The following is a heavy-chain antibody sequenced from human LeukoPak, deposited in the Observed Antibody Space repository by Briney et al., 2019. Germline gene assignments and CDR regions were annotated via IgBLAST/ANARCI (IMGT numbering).Heavy chain of an antibody. V-gene: IGHV1-46*01. Sequence: ASVKVSCKASGYTFTSYYMHWVRQAPGQGLEWMGIINPSGGSTSYAQKFQGRVTMTRDTSTSTVYMELSSLRSEDTAVSYCARETDFWSGYYSRNYYGMDVWGQGTTVTVSS. J-gene: IGHJ6*02. D-gene: IGHD3-3*01. CDR1: GYTFTSYY. CDR3: ARETDFWSGYYSRNYYGMDV. CDR2: INPSGGST.